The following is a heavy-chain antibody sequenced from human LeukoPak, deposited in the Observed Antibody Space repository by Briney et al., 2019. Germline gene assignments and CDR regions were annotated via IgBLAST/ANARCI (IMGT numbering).Heavy chain of an antibody. J-gene: IGHJ4*01. Sequence: GGSLRLSCAASGFTFSDYYMSWIRQAPGKGLEWVSYISSSSHTNYADSVKGRVTISRDNAKNSLYLQMNSLRAEDTAVYYCARDSSLGYCSSTSCYVDYWGQGTLVTVSS. CDR1: GFTFSDYY. CDR2: ISSSSHT. CDR3: ARDSSLGYCSSTSCYVDY. V-gene: IGHV3-11*06. D-gene: IGHD2-2*01.